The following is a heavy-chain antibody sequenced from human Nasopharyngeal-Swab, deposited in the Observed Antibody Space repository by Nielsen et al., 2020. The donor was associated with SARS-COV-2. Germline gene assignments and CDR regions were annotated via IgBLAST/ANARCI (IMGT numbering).Heavy chain of an antibody. CDR2: IKQDGSEL. Sequence: GGSLRLSCATSGFSFSSYSMTWVRKAPGKGLEWVANIKQDGSELYYVDSVKGRFTISRDNAKNSLFLQMNSLRAEDTAVYYCARDRTDYDFWSHYYTYYLDFWGQGTLVTVSS. D-gene: IGHD3-3*01. V-gene: IGHV3-7*01. J-gene: IGHJ4*02. CDR3: ARDRTDYDFWSHYYTYYLDF. CDR1: GFSFSSYS.